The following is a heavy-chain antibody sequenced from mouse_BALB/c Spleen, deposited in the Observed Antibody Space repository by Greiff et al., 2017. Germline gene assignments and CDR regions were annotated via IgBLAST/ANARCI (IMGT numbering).Heavy chain of an antibody. CDR2: INPSSGYT. CDR3: ARGLRRAMDY. Sequence: QVHVKQSGAELARPGASVKMSCKASGYTFTSYTMHWVKQRPGQGLEWIGYINPSSGYTNYNQKFKDKATLTADKSSSTAYMQLSSLTSEDSAVYYCARGLRRAMDYWGQGTSVTVSS. D-gene: IGHD2-4*01. J-gene: IGHJ4*01. V-gene: IGHV1-4*01. CDR1: GYTFTSYT.